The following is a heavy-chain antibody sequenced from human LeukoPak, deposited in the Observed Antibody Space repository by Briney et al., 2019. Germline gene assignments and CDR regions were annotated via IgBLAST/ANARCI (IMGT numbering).Heavy chain of an antibody. J-gene: IGHJ4*02. Sequence: PGGSLRLSCAASGFTFSSYSISWVRQAPGKGLEWVSSISGSGGSTYYEDSVKGRFTISRDNSKNTLYLQMNSLRAEDTAVYYCAKDQHPFIEMGIPGPTPFDYWGQGTLVTVS. CDR1: GFTFSSYS. V-gene: IGHV3-23*01. D-gene: IGHD5-24*01. CDR3: AKDQHPFIEMGIPGPTPFDY. CDR2: ISGSGGST.